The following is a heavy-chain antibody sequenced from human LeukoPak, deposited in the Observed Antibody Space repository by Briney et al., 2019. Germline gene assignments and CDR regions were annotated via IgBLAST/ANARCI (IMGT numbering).Heavy chain of an antibody. J-gene: IGHJ4*02. V-gene: IGHV3-69-1*01. CDR2: ITSSGAV. Sequence: PGGSLRLSCAASGFSFSSFAMTWIRQAPVRGLEWVSSITSSGAVYYADSVKGRFTISRDSANNSLYLQMSSLRAEDTALYYCTRAMVREWEPNISDSWGQGTLVTVSS. CDR3: TRAMVREWEPNISDS. D-gene: IGHD1-26*01. CDR1: GFSFSSFA.